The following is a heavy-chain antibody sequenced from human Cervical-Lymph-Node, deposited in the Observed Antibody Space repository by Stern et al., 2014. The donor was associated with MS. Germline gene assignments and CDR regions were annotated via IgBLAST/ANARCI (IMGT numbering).Heavy chain of an antibody. J-gene: IGHJ4*02. V-gene: IGHV5-51*01. CDR3: ARQRYFDY. CDR1: GYTFTSYW. Sequence: VQLVQSGPEVKRPGESLKISCQASGYTFTSYWIGWVRQMPGQGLEWIAIIFPGGSDIRYSPSFQGQVPIPADKSSSTAYLQWNNLKASDTAIYYCARQRYFDYWGQGTLVTVSS. CDR2: IFPGGSDI.